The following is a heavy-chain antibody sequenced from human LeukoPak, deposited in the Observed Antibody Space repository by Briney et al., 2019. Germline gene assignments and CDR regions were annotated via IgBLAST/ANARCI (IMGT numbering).Heavy chain of an antibody. CDR3: VKDLGGPMLTFGGQRGYFDY. V-gene: IGHV3-23*01. D-gene: IGHD3-16*01. CDR2: ISGSGAGT. Sequence: GGSLRLSCAASGFTFNSYGMSWVRQAPGKGLECVSAISGSGAGTYYADSVKGRFTISRDYSQNTLSLQMNSLRAEDTAVYYCVKDLGGPMLTFGGQRGYFDYWGQGALVTVSS. CDR1: GFTFNSYG. J-gene: IGHJ4*02.